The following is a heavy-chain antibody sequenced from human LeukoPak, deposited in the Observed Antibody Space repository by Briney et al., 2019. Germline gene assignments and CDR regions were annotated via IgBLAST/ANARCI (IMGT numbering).Heavy chain of an antibody. CDR2: INPNSGGT. Sequence: VASVKVSCKASGYTFTGYYMHWVRQAPGQGLEWMGWINPNSGGTNYAQKFQGRVTMTRDTSISTAYMELSRLRSDDTAVYYCAIEQLGYCSSTSWGWSGYCALGYWGQGTLVTVSS. D-gene: IGHD2-2*01. V-gene: IGHV1-2*02. CDR1: GYTFTGYY. J-gene: IGHJ4*02. CDR3: AIEQLGYCSSTSWGWSGYCALGY.